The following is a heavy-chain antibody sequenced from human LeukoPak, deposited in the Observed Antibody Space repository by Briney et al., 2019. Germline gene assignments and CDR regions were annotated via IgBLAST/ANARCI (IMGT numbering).Heavy chain of an antibody. J-gene: IGHJ2*01. Sequence: GGSLRLSCAASGFTFSSYAMHWVRQPPGKGLEWGAAISYDGSNKYYADSVKGRFTISRNNSKNTLYLQMISLRAEDTAVYYCARDRYSYGAGWYFDLWGRGTLVTVSS. V-gene: IGHV3-30-3*01. CDR3: ARDRYSYGAGWYFDL. CDR1: GFTFSSYA. CDR2: ISYDGSNK. D-gene: IGHD5-18*01.